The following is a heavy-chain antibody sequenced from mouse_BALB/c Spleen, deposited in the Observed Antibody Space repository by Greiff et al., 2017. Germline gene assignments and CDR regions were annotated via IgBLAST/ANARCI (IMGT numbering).Heavy chain of an antibody. CDR2: INSNGGST. J-gene: IGHJ1*01. CDR3: ARSPQLGWYFDV. D-gene: IGHD4-1*02. V-gene: IGHV5-6-3*01. Sequence: EVNLVESGGGLVQPGGSLKLSCAASGFTFSSYGMSWVRQTPDKRLELVATINSNGGSTYYPDSVKGRFTISRDNAKNTLYLQMSSLKSEDTAMYYCARSPQLGWYFDVWGAGTTVTVSS. CDR1: GFTFSSYG.